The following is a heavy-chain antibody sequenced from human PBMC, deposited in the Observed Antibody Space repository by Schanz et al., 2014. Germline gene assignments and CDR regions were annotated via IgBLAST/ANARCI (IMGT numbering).Heavy chain of an antibody. CDR3: ARGGARRFPVVPDAIQGLRGHYYYYYLDV. CDR1: GGSVSSGGDY. CDR2: ISYSGST. V-gene: IGHV4-31*03. D-gene: IGHD2-2*02. J-gene: IGHJ6*03. Sequence: QVQLQESGPGLVKPSQTLSLTCTVSGGSVSSGGDYWSWIRQHPGKGLEWIGFISYSGSTYYNPSLKSRVTIPVAPSKNQCPRKVRSCTAADTAVYYCARGGARRFPVVPDAIQGLRGHYYYYYLDVWGKGTTVTASS.